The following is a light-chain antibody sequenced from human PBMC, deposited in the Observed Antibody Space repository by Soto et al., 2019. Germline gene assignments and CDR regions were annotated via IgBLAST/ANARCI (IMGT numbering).Light chain of an antibody. CDR3: NSYTSKSTGV. J-gene: IGLJ1*01. CDR1: SSXVXGYNY. Sequence: QSALTQPASVSGSPGQSITISCXGTSSXVXGYNYVSWYQQHPGKAPKLIIYEVSNRPSGVSNRFSGSKSGNTASLTISGLQAEDEADYYCNSYTSKSTGVFGTGTKLTVL. CDR2: EVS. V-gene: IGLV2-14*01.